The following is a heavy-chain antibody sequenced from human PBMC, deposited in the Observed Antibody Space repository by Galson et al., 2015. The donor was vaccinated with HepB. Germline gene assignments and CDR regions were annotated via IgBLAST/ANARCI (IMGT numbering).Heavy chain of an antibody. Sequence: SLRLSCAASGLTFRNYAMSWLRQAPGKGPEWVSAISPSRDNKYSADSVKGRLTVSRDNSKNTLFLQKTGLTADDTAIYYCARVHPEYTSGWYRQALYYFDSWGQGTLVAVSS. CDR2: ISPSRDNK. D-gene: IGHD6-19*01. J-gene: IGHJ4*02. CDR3: ARVHPEYTSGWYRQALYYFDS. V-gene: IGHV3-23*01. CDR1: GLTFRNYA.